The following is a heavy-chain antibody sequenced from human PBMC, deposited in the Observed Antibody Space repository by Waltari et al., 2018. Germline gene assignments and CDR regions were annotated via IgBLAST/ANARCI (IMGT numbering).Heavy chain of an antibody. CDR3: AKKITFGGVIVTEFDY. Sequence: EVQLLESGGGLVQPGGSLRLSCAASGFTFSSYAMSWVRQAPGKGLEWVSAISCSGGSTYYADSVKGRFTISRDNSKNTLYLQMNSLRAEDTAVYYCAKKITFGGVIVTEFDYWGQGTLVTVSS. J-gene: IGHJ4*02. D-gene: IGHD3-16*02. CDR1: GFTFSSYA. CDR2: ISCSGGST. V-gene: IGHV3-23*01.